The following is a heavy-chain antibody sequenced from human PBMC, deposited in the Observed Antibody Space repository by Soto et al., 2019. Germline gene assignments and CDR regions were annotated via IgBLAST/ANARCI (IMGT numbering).Heavy chain of an antibody. CDR2: INQDGNED. V-gene: IGHV3-7*01. CDR1: GFTFSSYW. Sequence: GGSLRLSCAASGFTFSSYWMNWVRQAPGKGLEWVANINQDGNEDNLLDSVKGRFTISRDNAKNPLFLQMNSLRVDDTAVYYCARTGDGHHDFLDYWGQGALVTVSS. CDR3: ARTGDGHHDFLDY. D-gene: IGHD1-1*01. J-gene: IGHJ4*02.